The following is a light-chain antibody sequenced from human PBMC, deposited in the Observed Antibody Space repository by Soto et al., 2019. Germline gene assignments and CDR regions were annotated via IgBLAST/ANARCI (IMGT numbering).Light chain of an antibody. V-gene: IGLV4-60*02. J-gene: IGLJ1*01. Sequence: QSVLTQSSSASASLGSSVKLTCTLSSGHRSNTIAWHQQQPGKAPRYLMKLEGSGSYNKGSGVPDRFSGSSSGADRYLTISNLQFEDEADYYCETWDSNSRVFGTGTKLTVL. CDR1: SGHRSNT. CDR2: LEGSGSY. CDR3: ETWDSNSRV.